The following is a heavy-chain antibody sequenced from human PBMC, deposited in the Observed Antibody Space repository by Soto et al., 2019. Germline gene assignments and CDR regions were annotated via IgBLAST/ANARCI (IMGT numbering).Heavy chain of an antibody. CDR1: GFTFSSYS. D-gene: IGHD3-10*01. V-gene: IGHV3-48*02. CDR3: ARDELLWFGEFQPTDY. Sequence: PGGSLRLSCAASGFTFSSYSMNWVRQAQGKGLEWVSYISSSSSTIYYADSVKGRFTISRDNAKNSLYLQMNSLRDEDTAVYYCARDELLWFGEFQPTDYWSQGTLVTVSS. CDR2: ISSSSSTI. J-gene: IGHJ4*02.